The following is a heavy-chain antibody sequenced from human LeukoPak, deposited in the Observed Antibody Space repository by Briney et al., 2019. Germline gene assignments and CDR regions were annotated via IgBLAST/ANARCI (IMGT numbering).Heavy chain of an antibody. CDR1: GYTFTSYG. D-gene: IGHD4-17*01. J-gene: IGHJ2*01. CDR3: AAGDYWYFDL. CDR2: IIPIFGTA. V-gene: IGHV1-69*13. Sequence: ASVKVSCKASGYTFTSYGISWVRQAPGQGLEWMGGIIPIFGTANYAQKFQGRVTITADESTSTAYMELSSLRSEDTAVYYCAAGDYWYFDLWGRGTLVTVSS.